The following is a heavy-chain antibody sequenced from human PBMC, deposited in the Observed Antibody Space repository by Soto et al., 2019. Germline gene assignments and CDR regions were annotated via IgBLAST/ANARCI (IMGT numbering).Heavy chain of an antibody. J-gene: IGHJ6*02. Sequence: QVQLVQSGAEVKKPGSSVKVSCKASGGTFSSYAISWVRQAPGQGLEWMGGIIPIFGTANYAQKFQGRVTITTDESTSTAYMELSSLRSEDTAVYYCASTLNYDIRTGYSPYYYYDGMDVWGQGTTVTVSS. CDR3: ASTLNYDIRTGYSPYYYYDGMDV. CDR2: IIPIFGTA. D-gene: IGHD3-9*01. V-gene: IGHV1-69*05. CDR1: GGTFSSYA.